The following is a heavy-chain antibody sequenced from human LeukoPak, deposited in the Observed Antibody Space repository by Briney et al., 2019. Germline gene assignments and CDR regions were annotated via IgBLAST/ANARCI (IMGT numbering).Heavy chain of an antibody. D-gene: IGHD3-22*01. CDR2: MHYSGST. CDR1: GGSFSTYY. J-gene: IGHJ4*02. Sequence: PSETLSLTCTVSGGSFSTYYWSWIRQPPGKGLEWIGYMHYSGSTNYNPSLKSRVTISVDTSKHQFSLKLNSVTSADTAVYYCARDTRYYDNSGYYYFDYWGRGTLVTVSS. CDR3: ARDTRYYDNSGYYYFDY. V-gene: IGHV4-59*01.